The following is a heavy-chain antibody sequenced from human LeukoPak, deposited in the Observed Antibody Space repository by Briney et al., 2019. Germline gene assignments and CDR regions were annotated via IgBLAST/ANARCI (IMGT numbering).Heavy chain of an antibody. V-gene: IGHV3-23*01. CDR1: GFTFSSYA. Sequence: PGGSLRLSCAASGFTFSSYAMSWVRQAPGKGLEWVSCISDSGDNTYYSDSVKGRFTISRDNSKNTLYLEMNSLRAEDTAVYYCAEGGYDQDFDYWGQGALVPVSS. D-gene: IGHD5-18*01. CDR2: ISDSGDNT. CDR3: AEGGYDQDFDY. J-gene: IGHJ4*02.